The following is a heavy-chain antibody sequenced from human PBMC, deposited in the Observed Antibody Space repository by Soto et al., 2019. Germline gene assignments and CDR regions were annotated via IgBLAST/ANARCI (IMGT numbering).Heavy chain of an antibody. CDR1: GSTFSDYD. V-gene: IGHV3-11*01. CDR2: ISTSGSVI. CDR3: ARDGYDSSAYSFDY. Sequence: GGSLRLSCAASGSTFSDYDMNWIRQAPGKGPEWVSYISTSGSVIYYADSVKGRFTISRDNAKNSLYLQMNSLRAEYTAVYYCARDGYDSSAYSFDYWGQGTLVTVSS. D-gene: IGHD3-22*01. J-gene: IGHJ4*02.